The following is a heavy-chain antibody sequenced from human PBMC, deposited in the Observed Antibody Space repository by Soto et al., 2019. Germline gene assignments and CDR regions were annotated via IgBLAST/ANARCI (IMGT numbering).Heavy chain of an antibody. CDR2: INPSGGST. Sequence: GASMKVSCKASGYTFTSYYMHCVLQAPVQGLEWMGIINPSGGSTSYAQKFQGRVTTTRDTSTSTVYMELSSLRSEDTAVYYCARAKSITIFGVVINNWFDPWGQGTLVTVSS. V-gene: IGHV1-46*01. D-gene: IGHD3-3*01. CDR3: ARAKSITIFGVVINNWFDP. J-gene: IGHJ5*02. CDR1: GYTFTSYY.